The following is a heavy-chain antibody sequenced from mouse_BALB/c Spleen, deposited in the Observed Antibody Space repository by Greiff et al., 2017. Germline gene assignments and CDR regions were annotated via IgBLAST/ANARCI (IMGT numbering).Heavy chain of an antibody. CDR3: ARDRWIAY. V-gene: IGHV5-6-4*01. CDR1: GFTFSSYT. CDR2: ISSGSSTI. Sequence: EVKLVESGGGLVKPGGSLKLSCAASGFTFSSYTMSWVRQTPEKRLEWVATISSGSSTIYYADTVKGRFTISRDNPKNTLFLQMTSLRSEDTAMYYCARDRWIAYWGQGTLVTVSA. J-gene: IGHJ3*01.